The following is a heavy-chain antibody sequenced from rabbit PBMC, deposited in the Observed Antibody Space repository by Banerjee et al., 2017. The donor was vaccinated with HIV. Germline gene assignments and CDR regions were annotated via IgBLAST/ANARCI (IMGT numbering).Heavy chain of an antibody. CDR2: IDAGSNGNT. D-gene: IGHD4-2*01. V-gene: IGHV1S40*01. Sequence: QSLEESGGDLVKPGASLTLTCTASGFSFSSNAMCWVRQAPGKGLEWIACIDAGSNGNTYYASWAKGRFTISKTSSTTVTLHMTSLTAADTATYFCARDRDWTLDLWGQGTLVTVS. CDR1: GFSFSSNA. J-gene: IGHJ6*01. CDR3: ARDRDWTLDL.